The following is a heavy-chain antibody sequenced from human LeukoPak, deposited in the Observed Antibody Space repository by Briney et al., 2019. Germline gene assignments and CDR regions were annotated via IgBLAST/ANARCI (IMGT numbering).Heavy chain of an antibody. CDR2: IKQDGSEK. CDR1: GFTSSSYG. CDR3: ARDGTFFSSIAVADLAY. J-gene: IGHJ4*02. Sequence: GRSLRLSCAASGFTSSSYGMHWVRQAPGKGLEWVANIKQDGSEKYYVDSVKGRFTISRDNAKNSLYLQMNSLRAEDTAVYYCARDGTFFSSIAVADLAYWGQGTLVTVSS. V-gene: IGHV3-7*01. D-gene: IGHD6-19*01.